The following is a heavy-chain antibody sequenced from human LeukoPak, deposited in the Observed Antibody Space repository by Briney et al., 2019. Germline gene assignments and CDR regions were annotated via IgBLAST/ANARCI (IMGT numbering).Heavy chain of an antibody. D-gene: IGHD3-10*01. CDR1: GFTFSSYA. CDR3: ARGFGVLGSLNWFET. V-gene: IGHV3-23*01. Sequence: GGSLRLSCAASGFTFSSYAMSWVRQAPGKGLEWVSAISGSGGSTYYADSVKGRFTISRDNSKNTLYLQMNSLRAEDTAVYYRARGFGVLGSLNWFETWGQGTQVTVSS. CDR2: ISGSGGST. J-gene: IGHJ5*02.